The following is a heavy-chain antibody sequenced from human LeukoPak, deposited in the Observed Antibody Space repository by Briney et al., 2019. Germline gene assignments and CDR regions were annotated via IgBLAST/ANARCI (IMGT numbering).Heavy chain of an antibody. CDR2: IYYSGST. CDR3: AREGGRTDAFDI. D-gene: IGHD1-14*01. J-gene: IGHJ3*02. V-gene: IGHV4-59*01. Sequence: SETLSLTCTVSGGSISSYYWSWIRQPPGKGLEWIGYIYYSGSTNYNPSLKSRVTISVDTSKNQFSLKLSSVTAADTAAYYCAREGGRTDAFDIWGQGTMVTVSS. CDR1: GGSISSYY.